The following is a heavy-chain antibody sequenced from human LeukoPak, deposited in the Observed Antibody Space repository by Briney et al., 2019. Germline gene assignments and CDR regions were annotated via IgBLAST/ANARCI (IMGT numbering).Heavy chain of an antibody. J-gene: IGHJ4*02. V-gene: IGHV5-51*01. Sequence: GESLKISCKGSGYSFTNYWIGWVRQMPGKGLEWMGIIYPGDSETKYSPSFQGLVTISADKSIGTAYLQWSSLKASDTAMYYCARAGSDILTGYYGYFDYWGQGTLVTVSS. CDR1: GYSFTNYW. D-gene: IGHD3-9*01. CDR3: ARAGSDILTGYYGYFDY. CDR2: IYPGDSET.